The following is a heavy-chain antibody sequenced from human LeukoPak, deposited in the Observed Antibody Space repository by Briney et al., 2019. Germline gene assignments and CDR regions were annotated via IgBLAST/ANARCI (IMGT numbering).Heavy chain of an antibody. CDR2: IYYSGST. J-gene: IGHJ4*02. V-gene: IGHV4-39*07. CDR3: ARVAAKTVDY. CDR1: GGSIGRGSYY. Sequence: PSETLSLTCSVSGGSIGRGSYYWGWIRQSPGKGLEWIGSIYYSGSTNYNPSLKSRVTISVDTSKNQFSLKLSSVTAADTAVYYCARVAAKTVDYWGQGTLVTASS. D-gene: IGHD2-15*01.